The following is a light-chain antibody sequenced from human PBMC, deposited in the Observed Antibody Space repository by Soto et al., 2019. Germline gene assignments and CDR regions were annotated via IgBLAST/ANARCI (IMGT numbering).Light chain of an antibody. V-gene: IGLV1-40*01. Sequence: QSVLTQPPSVSGSPGQRVTISCTGSSSDIGAGYDVHWYQQLPGKAPKLLISGNSNRPSGVPDRCSGSKSGTTASLAITGLQDADDDDDYCRCSDSSRSAVVFGGGTKVTVL. J-gene: IGLJ2*01. CDR3: RCSDSSRSAVV. CDR2: GNS. CDR1: SSDIGAGYD.